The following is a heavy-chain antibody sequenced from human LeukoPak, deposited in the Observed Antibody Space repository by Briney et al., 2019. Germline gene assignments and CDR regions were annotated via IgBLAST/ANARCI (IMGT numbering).Heavy chain of an antibody. CDR1: GFTFSSYA. D-gene: IGHD1-26*01. CDR2: ISDDGDYT. CDR3: AKMSSWRIVGTAIFDY. V-gene: IGHV3-23*01. Sequence: PGGSLRLSCAASGFTFSSYAMSWVRQAPGKGLEWVSVISDDGDYTYYADSVKDRFTASKDISMDTLYLQMDSLRAEDTAIYYCAKMSSWRIVGTAIFDYWGQGTLVTVSS. J-gene: IGHJ4*02.